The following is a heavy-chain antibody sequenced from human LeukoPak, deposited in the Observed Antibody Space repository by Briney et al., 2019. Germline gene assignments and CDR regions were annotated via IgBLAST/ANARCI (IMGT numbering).Heavy chain of an antibody. Sequence: SQTLSLTCTVSGGSISSGDYYWSWIRHPPGKGLEWIGYTCYSGSTYYNPSLKGRVTMSVDTSKNQYSLQLSSVTAADTAVYYCARTEYFLGHWCQGTLVTVSS. J-gene: IGHJ4*02. D-gene: IGHD2/OR15-2a*01. CDR3: ARTEYFLGH. CDR1: GGSISSGDYY. V-gene: IGHV4-30-4*01. CDR2: TCYSGST.